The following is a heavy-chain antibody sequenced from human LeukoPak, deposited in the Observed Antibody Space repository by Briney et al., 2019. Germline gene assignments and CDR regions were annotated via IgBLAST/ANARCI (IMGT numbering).Heavy chain of an antibody. Sequence: GGSLRLSCAASGFTLTGYWMHWVRQAPGKGLVWVSRVNSDGKSATYADSVKGRLTISRDNAKNTLYLQMNSLRVEDTAVYYCARGGSGMSWLDPWGQGTLVTVSS. V-gene: IGHV3-74*03. CDR3: ARGGSGMSWLDP. CDR2: VNSDGKSA. D-gene: IGHD3-10*01. CDR1: GFTLTGYW. J-gene: IGHJ5*02.